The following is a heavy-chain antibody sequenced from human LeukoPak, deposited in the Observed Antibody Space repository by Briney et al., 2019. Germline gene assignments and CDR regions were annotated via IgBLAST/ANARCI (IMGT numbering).Heavy chain of an antibody. CDR3: AKKVRGPSPPLDF. CDR2: INPNSGGT. D-gene: IGHD5-12*01. J-gene: IGHJ4*02. V-gene: IGHV1-2*02. CDR1: GYTFTGYY. Sequence: ASVKVSCKASGYTFTGYYMHWVRQAPGQGLKWMGWINPNSGGTNYAQKFQGRVTMTRDTSISTAYMELSRLRSDDTAVYYCAKKVRGPSPPLDFWGQGTLVTVSS.